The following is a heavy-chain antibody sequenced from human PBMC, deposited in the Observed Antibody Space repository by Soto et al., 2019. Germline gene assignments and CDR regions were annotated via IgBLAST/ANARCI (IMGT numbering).Heavy chain of an antibody. J-gene: IGHJ6*02. CDR3: VKERTSSTYHGMDV. CDR2: MTWGGSA. CDR1: GFTFSDYG. V-gene: IGHV3-23*01. Sequence: EVQLLESGGGLIQPGGSLRLSCAGSGFTFSDYGMNWVSQAPGKGLEWVSGMTWGGSAYYAESVRGRFTISRDNSKNTLYVQMNSLRAEDTAIYYCVKERTSSTYHGMDVWGQGTPVTVSS.